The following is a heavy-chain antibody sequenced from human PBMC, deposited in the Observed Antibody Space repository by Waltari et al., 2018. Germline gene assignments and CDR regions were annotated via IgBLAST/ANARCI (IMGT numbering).Heavy chain of an antibody. D-gene: IGHD6-13*01. J-gene: IGHJ4*02. V-gene: IGHV3-48*04. CDR1: GVPLCSYR. CDR3: AREGSSPNFDY. CDR2: ISSSSSTI. Sequence: EVQLVESGGGLVQPGGSLRLSCTASGVPLCSYRMNWARQVPGKGLDWVSYISSSSSTIYYADSVKGRFTISRDNARNSLDLQMNSLRAEDTAGYYSAREGSSPNFDYWGQGTLVTVSS.